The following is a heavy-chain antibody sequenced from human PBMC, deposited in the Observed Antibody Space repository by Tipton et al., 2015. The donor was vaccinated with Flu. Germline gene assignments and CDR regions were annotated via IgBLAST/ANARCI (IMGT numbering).Heavy chain of an antibody. Sequence: TLSLTCTVSGDSFSSSSYYWGWIRQPPGKGLEWIGSIDYSGGTFYNPSLKSRVTISVDTSNNQVSLNLRSVSAADTAVYYCAGRSRRTSVVSAFGCWGQGILVTVSS. CDR3: AGRSRRTSVVSAFGC. CDR1: GDSFSSSSYY. CDR2: IDYSGGT. V-gene: IGHV4-39*01. J-gene: IGHJ4*02. D-gene: IGHD5-18*01.